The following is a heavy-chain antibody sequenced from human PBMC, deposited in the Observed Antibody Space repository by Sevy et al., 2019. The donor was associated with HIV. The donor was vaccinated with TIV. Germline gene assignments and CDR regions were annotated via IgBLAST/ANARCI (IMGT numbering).Heavy chain of an antibody. J-gene: IGHJ5*02. CDR2: IYNSGNT. V-gene: IGHV4-31*03. D-gene: IGHD2-15*01. CDR3: ARAWGPRCSGGSCYNWFDP. CDR1: GGSISSGGYY. Sequence: SETLSLTCTVSGGSISSGGYYWTWIRQHPGKGLEYIGYIYNSGNTYYIPSLRSRLTISVDTSKNQFSLRLSSVTAADTAVYYCARAWGPRCSGGSCYNWFDPWGQGTLVTVSS.